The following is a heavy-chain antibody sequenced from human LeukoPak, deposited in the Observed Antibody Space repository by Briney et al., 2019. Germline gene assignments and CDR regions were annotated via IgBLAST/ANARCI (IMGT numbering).Heavy chain of an antibody. CDR2: INPNSGGT. CDR3: ARGGSHSEYSQH. J-gene: IGHJ1*01. D-gene: IGHD1-26*01. V-gene: IGHV1-2*02. Sequence: GASVKVSCKAPGYTFTGYYIHWVRQAPGQGLEWMGWINPNSGGTNYAQKFQGRVTVTRDTSISTAYMELSRLRCDDTAVYYCARGGSHSEYSQHWGQGTLVTVSS. CDR1: GYTFTGYY.